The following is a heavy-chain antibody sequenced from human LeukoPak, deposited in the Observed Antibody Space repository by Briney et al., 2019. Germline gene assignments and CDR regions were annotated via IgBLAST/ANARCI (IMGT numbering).Heavy chain of an antibody. Sequence: GGSLRLSCAASGFTFSSYSMNWVRQAPGKGLEWVSSISSSSSYIYYADSVKGRSTISRDNAKNSLYLQMNSLRAEDTAVYYCAKDYGDYPYYFDYWGQGTLVTVSS. CDR1: GFTFSSYS. CDR3: AKDYGDYPYYFDY. J-gene: IGHJ4*02. CDR2: ISSSSSYI. D-gene: IGHD4-17*01. V-gene: IGHV3-21*01.